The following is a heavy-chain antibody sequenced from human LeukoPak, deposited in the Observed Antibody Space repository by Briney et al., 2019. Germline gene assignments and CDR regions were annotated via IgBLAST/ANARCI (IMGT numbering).Heavy chain of an antibody. CDR2: TRPDGSET. Sequence: PGGSLRLSCAASGFIFTNSWMSWVRQAPGKGLEWVANTRPDGSETYYVDSVRGRFTVSRDNAKNSLYLQMNTLRVEDTAVYFCARDASGYYDSWGQGTLVTVSS. CDR3: ARDASGYYDS. CDR1: GFIFTNSW. V-gene: IGHV3-7*01. J-gene: IGHJ4*02. D-gene: IGHD3-22*01.